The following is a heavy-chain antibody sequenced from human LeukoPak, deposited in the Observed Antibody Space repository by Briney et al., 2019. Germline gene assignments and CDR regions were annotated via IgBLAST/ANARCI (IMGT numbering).Heavy chain of an antibody. D-gene: IGHD6-19*01. J-gene: IGHJ4*02. Sequence: GGSLRLSCAASGFIFSNYATYWVHQAPGKGLESVAAISTKGGSTSYADSVKGRMTISRDDSKNTLFLQMGSLTTDDMGLYFCARDRSGAFDYWGQGTLVTVSS. CDR3: ARDRSGAFDY. V-gene: IGHV3-64*02. CDR2: ISTKGGST. CDR1: GFIFSNYA.